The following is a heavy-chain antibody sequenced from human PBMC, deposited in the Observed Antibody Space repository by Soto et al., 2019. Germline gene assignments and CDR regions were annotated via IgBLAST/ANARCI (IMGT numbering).Heavy chain of an antibody. D-gene: IGHD6-13*01. Sequence: QVQLQESGPGLVKPSETLSLTCGVSGGSISNNYWGWIRQPPGKGLEWIGYISHSGSTNYNPSLKSRVTISVDTSKKQFSLKLNSVTAADTAVYYCARGGTYSRLIIGDWFDPWGQGTLVTVAS. CDR2: ISHSGST. CDR1: GGSISNNY. CDR3: ARGGTYSRLIIGDWFDP. V-gene: IGHV4-59*01. J-gene: IGHJ5*02.